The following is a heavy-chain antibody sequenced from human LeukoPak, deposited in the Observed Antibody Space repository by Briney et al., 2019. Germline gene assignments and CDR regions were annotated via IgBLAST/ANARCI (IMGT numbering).Heavy chain of an antibody. V-gene: IGHV4-4*07. CDR1: GGSISSYY. CDR3: ARGYCSSTSCYQFDY. CDR2: IYTSGST. J-gene: IGHJ4*02. D-gene: IGHD2-2*01. Sequence: SETQSLTCTVSGGSISSYYWSWIRQPAGKGLEWIGRIYTSGSTNYNPSLKSRLTMSVDTSKNQFSLKLSSVTAADTAVYYCARGYCSSTSCYQFDYWGQGTLVTVSS.